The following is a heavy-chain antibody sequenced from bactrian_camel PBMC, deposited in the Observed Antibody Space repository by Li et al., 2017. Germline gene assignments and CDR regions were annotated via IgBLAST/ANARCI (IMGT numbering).Heavy chain of an antibody. J-gene: IGHJ4*01. V-gene: IGHV3S55*01. CDR2: IDSDDST. CDR1: KPTYDYFC. D-gene: IGHD1*01. Sequence: HVQLVESGGGSVEAGGSLRLSCAASKPTYDYFCMAWFCQAPGKEREGVATIDSDDSTRYADSVKVRFTISKDNAKNTLYLQMNSLKPEDTAMYYCAADAGPCLGRRTWTSAYRYDYWGQGTQVTVS. CDR3: AADAGPCLGRRTWTSAYRYDY.